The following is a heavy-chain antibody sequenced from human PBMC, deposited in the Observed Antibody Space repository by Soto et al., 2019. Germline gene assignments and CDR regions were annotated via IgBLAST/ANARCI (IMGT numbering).Heavy chain of an antibody. CDR3: ARGPLSGVATIWDYANWFDP. J-gene: IGHJ5*02. CDR1: GYSFTDFA. D-gene: IGHD5-12*01. Sequence: ASVKVSCKASGYSFTDFAMHWVRLASGQRLEWMGWINADKGDTKYSPKFQGRVTITRDTSATTVYMEPRSLRSEDTAVYYCARGPLSGVATIWDYANWFDPWGQGSLVTSPQ. CDR2: INADKGDT. V-gene: IGHV1-3*01.